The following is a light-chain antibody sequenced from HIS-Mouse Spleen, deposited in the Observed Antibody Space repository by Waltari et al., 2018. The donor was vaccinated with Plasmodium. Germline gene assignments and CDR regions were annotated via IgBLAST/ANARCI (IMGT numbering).Light chain of an antibody. CDR3: SSYAGSNNLV. J-gene: IGLJ2*01. CDR1: SSDVGGYNY. Sequence: TISCTGTSSDVGGYNYVSWYQQHPGKAPKLMIYEVSKRPSGVPDRFSGSKSGNTVSLTVSGLQAEDEADYYCSSYAGSNNLVFGGGTKLTVL. V-gene: IGLV2-8*01. CDR2: EVS.